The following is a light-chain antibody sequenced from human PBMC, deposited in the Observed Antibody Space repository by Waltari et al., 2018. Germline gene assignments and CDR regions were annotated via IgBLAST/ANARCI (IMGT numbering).Light chain of an antibody. V-gene: IGKV1-5*03. J-gene: IGKJ2*01. CDR1: PSVASW. Sequence: DFQMTQSPSTLSASVGDRVTLTCRASPSVASWLAWYQQKPGKAPNPLIYETSTLESGVPSRCGGSGSGTEFSLTISSLQPDDFATYYCQQYNTYPYTFGQGTKLEIK. CDR2: ETS. CDR3: QQYNTYPYT.